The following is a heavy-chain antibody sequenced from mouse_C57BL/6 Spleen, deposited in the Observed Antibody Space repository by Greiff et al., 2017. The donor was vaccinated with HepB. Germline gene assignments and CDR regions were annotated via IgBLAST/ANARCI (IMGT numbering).Heavy chain of an antibody. D-gene: IGHD4-1*02. CDR2: IWGVGST. CDR3: AINSPWFAY. CDR1: GFSLTSYG. Sequence: QVQLQQSGPGLVAPSQSLSITCTVSGFSLTSYGVDWVRQSPGKGLEWLAIIWGVGSTNYNSALKSRLSISKDNSTSQVFLKMNSLQTDDTAMYYCAINSPWFAYWGQGTLVTVSA. V-gene: IGHV2-6*01. J-gene: IGHJ3*01.